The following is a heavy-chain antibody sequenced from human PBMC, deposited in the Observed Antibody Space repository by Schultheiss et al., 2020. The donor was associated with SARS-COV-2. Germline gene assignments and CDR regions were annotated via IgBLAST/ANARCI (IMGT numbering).Heavy chain of an antibody. V-gene: IGHV5-51*01. D-gene: IGHD2-15*01. CDR2: IYPGDSDT. CDR1: GYSFTSYW. J-gene: IGHJ6*02. Sequence: GESLKISCKGSGYSFTSYWISWVRQMPGKGLEWMGIIYPGDSDTRYSPSFQGQVTISADRSISTAYLQWSSLKASDTAMYYCARHVALVVDYDGMDVWGQGTTVTVSS. CDR3: ARHVALVVDYDGMDV.